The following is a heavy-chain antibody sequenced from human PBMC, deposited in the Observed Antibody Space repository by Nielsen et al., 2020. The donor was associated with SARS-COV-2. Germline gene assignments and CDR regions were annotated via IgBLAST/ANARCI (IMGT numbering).Heavy chain of an antibody. D-gene: IGHD1-26*01. Sequence: ASVKVSCKASGYTFTSYGISWVRQAPGQGLEWMGWINPNSGGTNYAQKFQGWVTMTRDTSISTAYMELSRLRSDDTAVYYCARDFASGSYIFDYWGQGTLVTVSS. CDR3: ARDFASGSYIFDY. J-gene: IGHJ4*02. V-gene: IGHV1-2*04. CDR2: INPNSGGT. CDR1: GYTFTSYG.